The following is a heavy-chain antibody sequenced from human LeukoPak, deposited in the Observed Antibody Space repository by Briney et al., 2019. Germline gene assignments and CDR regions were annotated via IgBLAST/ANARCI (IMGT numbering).Heavy chain of an antibody. J-gene: IGHJ6*02. CDR1: GFTFSTYG. CDR3: AKDLVVRGLYTHGVYGMDV. D-gene: IGHD2-15*01. CDR2: ISYDGSNK. V-gene: IGHV3-30*18. Sequence: PGGSLRLSCAASGFTFSTYGMHWVRQAPGKGLEWVAVISYDGSNKYYADSVKGRFTISRDNSKNTLYLQMNSLRAEDTAVYYCAKDLVVRGLYTHGVYGMDVWGQGTTVTVSS.